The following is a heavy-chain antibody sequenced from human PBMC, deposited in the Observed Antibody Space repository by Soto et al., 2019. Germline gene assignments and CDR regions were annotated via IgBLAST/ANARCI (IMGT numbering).Heavy chain of an antibody. D-gene: IGHD6-19*01. CDR3: ARGYVEYGSGWYEGENFDY. J-gene: IGHJ4*02. CDR1: GFTFSNYW. CDR2: IKQDGNEK. V-gene: IGHV3-7*05. Sequence: GGSLRLSCAASGFTFSNYWMSWVRQAPGKGLEWVANIKQDGNEKYYVDSVKGRFTISRDNAKNSLYLHMNTLRAEDTAVYYCARGYVEYGSGWYEGENFDYWGQGTLVTVSS.